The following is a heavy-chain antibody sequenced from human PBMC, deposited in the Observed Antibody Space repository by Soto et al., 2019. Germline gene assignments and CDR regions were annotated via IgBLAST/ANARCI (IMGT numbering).Heavy chain of an antibody. CDR3: AKDTDRTGRVRELVSVAYYRFVGVDV. Sequence: QVQLLESGGGVVQPGRSLRLSCAASGFAFSSFGMHWVRQAPGKGLEWVAVISYDGSNKYYVDSVKGRFTIPRDKSKNTRYLQMISQRAEDTAVYYCAKDTDRTGRVRELVSVAYYRFVGVDVWGQGNTVTVAS. CDR2: ISYDGSNK. V-gene: IGHV3-30*18. J-gene: IGHJ6*02. CDR1: GFAFSSFG. D-gene: IGHD1-26*01.